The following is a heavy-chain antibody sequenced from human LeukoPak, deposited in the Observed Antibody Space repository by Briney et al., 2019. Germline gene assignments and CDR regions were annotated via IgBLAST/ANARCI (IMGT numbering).Heavy chain of an antibody. CDR3: AKDSSYGSGIVDV. V-gene: IGHV3-30*18. CDR2: ISYDGSNK. CDR1: GVTFSSYG. Sequence: ARSLRLSCAASGVTFSSYGMQWVRQAPGKGLEWVAVISYDGSNKYYADSVKGRFTISRDNSKNTLYLQMNSLRAEDTAVYYCAKDSSYGSGIVDVWGQGTTVTVSS. J-gene: IGHJ6*02. D-gene: IGHD3-10*01.